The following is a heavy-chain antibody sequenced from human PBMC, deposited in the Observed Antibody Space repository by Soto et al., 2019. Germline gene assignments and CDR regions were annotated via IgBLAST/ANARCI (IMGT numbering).Heavy chain of an antibody. CDR3: ARYGLLRLGELSSFNYYYYGMDV. J-gene: IGHJ6*02. Sequence: QVQLVQSGAEVKKPGSSVKVSCKASGGTFSSYAISWVRQATGQGLEWMGGIIPIFGTANYAQKFQGRLTSTADESTSTAYMELSSLRSEDTAVYYCARYGLLRLGELSSFNYYYYGMDVWGLGTTVTVSS. CDR1: GGTFSSYA. CDR2: IIPIFGTA. V-gene: IGHV1-69*01. D-gene: IGHD3-16*02.